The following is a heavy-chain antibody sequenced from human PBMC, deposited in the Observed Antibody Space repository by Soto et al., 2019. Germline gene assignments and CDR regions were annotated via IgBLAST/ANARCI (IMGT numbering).Heavy chain of an antibody. D-gene: IGHD1-26*01. CDR2: ISYDGTKK. V-gene: IGHV3-30*18. CDR3: AKGSYSGVYSDFDY. J-gene: IGHJ4*02. CDR1: GFSFSSYD. Sequence: EGSLRLSCAASGFSFSSYDMYWVRQAPGKGLEWVAAISYDGTKKYYADSVKGRFTLSRDNSKDTLYLQMNSLRAGDTAVYYCAKGSYSGVYSDFDYWGQGSLVTVS.